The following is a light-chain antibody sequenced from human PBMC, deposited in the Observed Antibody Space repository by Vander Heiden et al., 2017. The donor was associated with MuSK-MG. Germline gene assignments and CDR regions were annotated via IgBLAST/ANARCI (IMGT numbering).Light chain of an antibody. J-gene: IGKJ1*01. Sequence: DIQMTQSPSSLSASVGDRVTITCRASQSISSYLNWYQQKPGKAPKLLIYAASSWQRGVPSRFSGSGDGKDFTLTISSRQPEDFASYYCQQTDSNLTWTFGQGTKVEIK. CDR1: QSISSY. V-gene: IGKV1-39*01. CDR2: AAS. CDR3: QQTDSNLTWT.